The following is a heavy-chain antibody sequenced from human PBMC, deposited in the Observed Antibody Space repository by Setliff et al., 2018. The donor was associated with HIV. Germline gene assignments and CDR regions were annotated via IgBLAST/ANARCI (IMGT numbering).Heavy chain of an antibody. J-gene: IGHJ6*02. CDR2: IYYSGNI. CDR1: GAPLSSYY. V-gene: IGHV4-59*01. Sequence: KTSETLSLTCTVSGAPLSSYYLNWIRQPPGKGLEWIGTIYYSGNIKYSPSLKNRVTISIDTSKNQFSLKLSSVTAADTAVYYCARVGDSRSTYGMDVWGQGTTVTVSS. CDR3: ARVGDSRSTYGMDV. D-gene: IGHD6-13*01.